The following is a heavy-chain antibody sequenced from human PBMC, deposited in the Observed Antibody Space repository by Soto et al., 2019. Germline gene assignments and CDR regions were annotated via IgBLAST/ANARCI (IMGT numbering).Heavy chain of an antibody. Sequence: ASVKVSCKASGYTFTGYYMHWVRQAPGQGLEWMGWINPNSGGTNYAQKFQGWVTMTRDTSISTAYMELSRLRSDDTAVYYCARGWGQGFDFWSGYYTEFDYWGQGTLVTVSS. J-gene: IGHJ4*02. CDR3: ARGWGQGFDFWSGYYTEFDY. V-gene: IGHV1-2*04. CDR1: GYTFTGYY. CDR2: INPNSGGT. D-gene: IGHD3-3*01.